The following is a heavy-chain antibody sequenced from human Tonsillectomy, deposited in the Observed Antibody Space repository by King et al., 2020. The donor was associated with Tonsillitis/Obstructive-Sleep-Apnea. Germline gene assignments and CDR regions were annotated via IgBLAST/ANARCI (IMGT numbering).Heavy chain of an antibody. Sequence: VQLQESGPGLVKPSETLSLTCTVSGGSISSYYWSWIRQPPGKGLEWIGYIYYSGSTNYNPSLKSRVTISGDTSKKQFSLKLSSVTAADTAVYYCARDMVLEAGGDAFDIWGQGTMVTVSS. CDR2: IYYSGST. CDR3: ARDMVLEAGGDAFDI. D-gene: IGHD2-8*01. CDR1: GGSISSYY. V-gene: IGHV4-59*01. J-gene: IGHJ3*02.